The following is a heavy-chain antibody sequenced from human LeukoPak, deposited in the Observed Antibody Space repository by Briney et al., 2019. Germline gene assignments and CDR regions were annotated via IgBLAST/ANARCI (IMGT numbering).Heavy chain of an antibody. CDR3: ARESVVDTAVDY. CDR2: IYYSGST. Sequence: SETLSLTCAVYGGSFSGYYWSWIRQPPGKGLEWIGYIYYSGSTYYNPSLKSRVTISVDTFKNQFSLKLSSVTAADTAVYYCARESVVDTAVDYWGQGTLVTVSS. D-gene: IGHD5-18*01. J-gene: IGHJ4*02. CDR1: GGSFSGYY. V-gene: IGHV4-30-4*08.